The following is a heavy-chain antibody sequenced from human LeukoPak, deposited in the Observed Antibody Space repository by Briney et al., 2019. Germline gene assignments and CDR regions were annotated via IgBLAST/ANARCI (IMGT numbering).Heavy chain of an antibody. J-gene: IGHJ5*02. CDR1: GYTFTGYY. V-gene: IGHV1-2*02. CDR2: INPNSGGT. D-gene: IGHD3-10*01. Sequence: ASVKVSCKASGYTFTGYYMHWVRQAPGQGLEWMRWINPNSGGTNYAQKFQGRVTMTRDTSISTAYMELSRLRSDDTAVYYCARDFERGLLWFGESRWFDPWGQGTLVTVSS. CDR3: ARDFERGLLWFGESRWFDP.